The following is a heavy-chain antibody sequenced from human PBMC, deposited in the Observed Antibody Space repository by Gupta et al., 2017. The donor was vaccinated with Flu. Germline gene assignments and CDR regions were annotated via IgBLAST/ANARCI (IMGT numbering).Heavy chain of an antibody. Sequence: QVQLVQSGAEVKKPGASVKVSCKASEYTFTGYYLHWVRQAPGQGLEWMGRINPNSGGTNCAQKIQGRVTMTRDTASSTAYMEMRRVRSEDTAVFYCAREGNRNTSWIDYGGQGTLVTVSS. CDR3: AREGNRNTSWIDY. CDR2: INPNSGGT. V-gene: IGHV1-2*06. J-gene: IGHJ4*02. CDR1: EYTFTGYY. D-gene: IGHD2-2*01.